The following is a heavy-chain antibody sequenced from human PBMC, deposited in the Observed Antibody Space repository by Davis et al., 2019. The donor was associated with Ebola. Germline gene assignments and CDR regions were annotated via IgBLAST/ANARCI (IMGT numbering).Heavy chain of an antibody. Sequence: GESLKISCAASGFTFSSYSMNWVRQAPGKGLEWVSYISSSGTTIYYADSVKGRFTISRHNAKNSLYLQMNSLRAEDTAVYYCARNSGRELRPYYYDMDVWGLGTTVTVSS. CDR3: ARNSGRELRPYYYDMDV. CDR2: ISSSGTTI. V-gene: IGHV3-48*01. J-gene: IGHJ6*02. CDR1: GFTFSSYS. D-gene: IGHD3-16*01.